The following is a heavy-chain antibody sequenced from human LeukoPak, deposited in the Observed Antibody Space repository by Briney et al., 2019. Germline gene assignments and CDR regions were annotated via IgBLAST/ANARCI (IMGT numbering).Heavy chain of an antibody. J-gene: IGHJ4*02. CDR2: ISGSGGST. V-gene: IGHV3-23*01. CDR3: ARGYDFWSSYYFDY. D-gene: IGHD3-3*01. Sequence: GGSLRLSCAASGFTFSSYAMSWVRQAPGKGLEWVSAISGSGGSTYYADSVKGRFTISRDNSKNTLYLQMNSLRAEDTAVYYCARGYDFWSSYYFDYWGQGTLVTVSS. CDR1: GFTFSSYA.